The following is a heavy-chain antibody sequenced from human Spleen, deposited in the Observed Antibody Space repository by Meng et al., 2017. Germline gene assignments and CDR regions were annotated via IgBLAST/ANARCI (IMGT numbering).Heavy chain of an antibody. D-gene: IGHD6-6*01. Sequence: SLKISCAASGFTFDDYAMHWVRQAPGKGLEWVSGISWNSGSIGYADSVKGRFTISRDNAKNSLYLQMNSLRAEDTAVYYCAREGAARGSPLFDYWGQGTLVTVSS. V-gene: IGHV3-9*01. J-gene: IGHJ4*02. CDR2: ISWNSGSI. CDR1: GFTFDDYA. CDR3: AREGAARGSPLFDY.